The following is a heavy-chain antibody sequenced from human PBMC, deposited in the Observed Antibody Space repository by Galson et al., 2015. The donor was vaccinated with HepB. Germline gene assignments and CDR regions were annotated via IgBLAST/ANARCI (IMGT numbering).Heavy chain of an antibody. CDR1: GFTFSSYA. J-gene: IGHJ2*01. CDR3: VRRYGVEPGGTNYYFDL. CDR2: IKNNGENT. V-gene: IGHV3-64D*06. Sequence: SLRLSCAASGFTFSSYAMHWVRQAPGKGLEYVSAIKNNGENTYYADSVKGRFTISRDNSKNTLYLQMSSLRAEDTAVYYCVRRYGVEPGGTNYYFDLWGRGALVTVSS. D-gene: IGHD2-2*01.